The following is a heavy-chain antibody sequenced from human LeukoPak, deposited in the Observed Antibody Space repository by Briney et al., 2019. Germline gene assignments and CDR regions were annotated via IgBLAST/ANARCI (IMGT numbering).Heavy chain of an antibody. CDR1: GGSFSGYY. CDR3: ARLRPYYDILTGYPHFDY. Sequence: SETLSLTCAVYGGSFSGYYWSWIRQPPGKGLEWIGEINHSGSTNYNPSLKSRVTISVDTSKNQFSLKLSSVTAADTAVYYCARLRPYYDILTGYPHFDYWGQGTLVTVSS. D-gene: IGHD3-9*01. J-gene: IGHJ4*02. V-gene: IGHV4-34*01. CDR2: INHSGST.